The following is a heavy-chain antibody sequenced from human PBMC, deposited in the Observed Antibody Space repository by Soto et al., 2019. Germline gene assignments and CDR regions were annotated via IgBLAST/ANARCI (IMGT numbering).Heavy chain of an antibody. J-gene: IGHJ3*02. CDR1: GGSFSGYY. CDR2: INHSGST. Sequence: SETLSLTCAVYGGSFSGYYWSWIRQPPGKGLEWIGEINHSGSTNYNPSLKSRVTISVDTSKNQFSLKLSSVTAADTAVYYCARGRVVKAFDIWGQGTMVTVSS. V-gene: IGHV4-34*01. CDR3: ARGRVVKAFDI. D-gene: IGHD3-22*01.